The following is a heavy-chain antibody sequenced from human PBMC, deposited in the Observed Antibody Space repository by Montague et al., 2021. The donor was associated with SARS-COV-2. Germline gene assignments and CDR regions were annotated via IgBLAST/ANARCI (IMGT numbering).Heavy chain of an antibody. J-gene: IGHJ6*02. D-gene: IGHD6-19*01. Sequence: SETLSLTCIVSGGSISGHYWNWVRQTPEKGLEWIGYIYYLGTTNYNPSLKTRVTFSVDTSKNQLSLILTSVTAADTGVYYCARNGGAAVPGLLLGMDIWGQGTTVTVSS. CDR3: ARNGGAAVPGLLLGMDI. V-gene: IGHV4-59*11. CDR1: GGSISGHY. CDR2: IYYLGTT.